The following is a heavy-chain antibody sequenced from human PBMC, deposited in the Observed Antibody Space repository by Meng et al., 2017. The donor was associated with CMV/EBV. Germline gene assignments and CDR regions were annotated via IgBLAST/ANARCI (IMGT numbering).Heavy chain of an antibody. J-gene: IGHJ6*02. CDR2: INPNSGGT. V-gene: IGHV1-2*02. Sequence: ASVKVSCKASGYTFTGYYMHWVRQAPGQGLEWMGWINPNSGGTNYAQKFQGRVTMTRDTSISTAYMELSRLRSDDTAAYYCARETGRSYYYGMDVWGQGTTVTVSS. D-gene: IGHD2-15*01. CDR1: GYTFTGYY. CDR3: ARETGRSYYYGMDV.